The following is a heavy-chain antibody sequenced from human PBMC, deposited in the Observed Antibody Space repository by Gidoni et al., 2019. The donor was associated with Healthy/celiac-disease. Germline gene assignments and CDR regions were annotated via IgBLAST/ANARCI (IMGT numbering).Heavy chain of an antibody. CDR3: TTENIVVVVAATDYYYGMDV. J-gene: IGHJ6*02. D-gene: IGHD2-15*01. CDR1: GFTFSNAW. Sequence: EVQLVESGGGLVKPGGSLRLSCAASGFTFSNAWMSWVRQAPGKGLEWVGRIKSKTDGGTTDYAAPVKGRFTISRDDSKNTLYLQMNSLKTEDTAVYYCTTENIVVVVAATDYYYGMDVWGQGTTVTVSS. V-gene: IGHV3-15*01. CDR2: IKSKTDGGTT.